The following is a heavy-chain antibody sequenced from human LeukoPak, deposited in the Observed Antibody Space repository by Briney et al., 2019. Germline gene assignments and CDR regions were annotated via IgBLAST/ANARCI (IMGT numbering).Heavy chain of an antibody. CDR1: GGSFSGYY. CDR3: AKVSPPMITFGGVQAVTDDY. J-gene: IGHJ4*02. D-gene: IGHD3-16*01. Sequence: SETLSLTCAVYGGSFSGYYWSWIRQPPGKGLEWIGEINHSGSTNYNPSLKSRVTISVDTSKNQFSLKLSSVTAEDTAVYYCAKVSPPMITFGGVQAVTDDYWGQGTLVTVSS. CDR2: INHSGST. V-gene: IGHV4-34*01.